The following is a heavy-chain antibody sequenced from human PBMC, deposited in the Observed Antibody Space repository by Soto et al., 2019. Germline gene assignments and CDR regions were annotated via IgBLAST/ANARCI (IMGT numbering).Heavy chain of an antibody. CDR1: GGSMSRHY. CDR2: IFYSGST. Sequence: QVQLQESGPGLVKPSETLSLTCSVSGGSMSRHYWSWIRQSPGKGLEWIGFIFYSGSTSYNPSLKSRVVISIDTSKNQFSLNLNSVTAADTAMYYCARYSSGSCSPAYCFDYWGQGALVTVSS. CDR3: ARYSSGSCSPAYCFDY. J-gene: IGHJ4*02. D-gene: IGHD2-15*01. V-gene: IGHV4-59*11.